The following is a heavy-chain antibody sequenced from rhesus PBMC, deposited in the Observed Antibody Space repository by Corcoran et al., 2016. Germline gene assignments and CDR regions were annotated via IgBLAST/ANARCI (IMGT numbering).Heavy chain of an antibody. D-gene: IGHD2-21*01. J-gene: IGHJ6*01. CDR2: IYWDDDK. Sequence: QVTLKESGPALVKPTQTLTLTCTFSGFSLTTSGMGVGWIRQPPGKALEWLALIYWDDDKRYSTPLKSRLTSSQYTSKNQVVLTITNMDPVHTATYYCARDYCTSSGCSTHGFDSWGQGVVVTVSS. CDR1: GFSLTTSGMG. CDR3: ARDYCTSSGCSTHGFDS. V-gene: IGHV2-174*01.